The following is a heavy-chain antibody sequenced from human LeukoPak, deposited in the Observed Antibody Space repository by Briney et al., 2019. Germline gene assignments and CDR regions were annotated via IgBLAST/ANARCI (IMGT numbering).Heavy chain of an antibody. J-gene: IGHJ5*02. CDR2: ISAYNGNT. Sequence: ASVTVSCKASGYTFTSYGISWVRQAPGQGLEWMGWISAYNGNTNYAQKVQGRVTMTTDRSTSTAYMELSSLRSEDMAVYYCARGPYYDFWSGYHNWFDPWGQGTLVTVSS. V-gene: IGHV1-18*03. CDR3: ARGPYYDFWSGYHNWFDP. D-gene: IGHD3-3*01. CDR1: GYTFTSYG.